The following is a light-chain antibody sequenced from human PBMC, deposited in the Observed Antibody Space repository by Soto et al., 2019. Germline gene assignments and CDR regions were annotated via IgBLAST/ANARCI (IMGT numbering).Light chain of an antibody. Sequence: DIQMTQSPSSLSASVGDRVTITCRASQDIENYLAWYQQRPGKVPKLLIYGATTLQPGVPSRFSGSGSGTAFTLTISSLQPEDVATYYCQNCKSAVFTFGPGTKVDTK. CDR1: QDIENY. CDR3: QNCKSAVFT. V-gene: IGKV1-27*01. CDR2: GAT. J-gene: IGKJ3*01.